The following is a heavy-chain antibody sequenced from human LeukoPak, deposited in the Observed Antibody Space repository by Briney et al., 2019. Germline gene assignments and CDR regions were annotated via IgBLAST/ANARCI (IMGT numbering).Heavy chain of an antibody. J-gene: IGHJ2*01. V-gene: IGHV4-61*02. CDR2: IYTSGST. CDR1: GGSISSGSYY. Sequence: PSQTLSLTCTVSGGSISSGSYYWSWIRQPAGKGLEWIGRIYTSGSTNYNPSLKSRVTISVDTSKNQFSLKLSSVTAADTAVYYCARDWPPGGYWYFDLWGRGTLVTVSS. CDR3: ARDWPPGGYWYFDL. D-gene: IGHD4-23*01.